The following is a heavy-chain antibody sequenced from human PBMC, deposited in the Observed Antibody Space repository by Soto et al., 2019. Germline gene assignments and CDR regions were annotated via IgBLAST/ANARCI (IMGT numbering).Heavy chain of an antibody. D-gene: IGHD6-13*01. CDR1: GGSISSGGYY. J-gene: IGHJ5*02. V-gene: IGHV4-31*03. CDR3: ARDSPSPWERIGERQQLVENWFDP. CDR2: IYYSGST. Sequence: QVQLQESGPGLVKPSQTLSLTCTVSGGSISSGGYYWSWIRQHPGKGLEWIGYIYYSGSTYYNPSLKSRVTIYVDTSKNQFSLKLSSVTAADTAVDYCARDSPSPWERIGERQQLVENWFDPWGQGTLVTVSS.